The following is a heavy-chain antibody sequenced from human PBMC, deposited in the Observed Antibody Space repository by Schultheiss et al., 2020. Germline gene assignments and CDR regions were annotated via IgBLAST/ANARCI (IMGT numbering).Heavy chain of an antibody. Sequence: SQTLSLTCTVSGGSISSGSYYWGWIRQPPGKGLEWIGSIYYSGSTYYNPSLKSRVTISVDTSKNQFSLKLSSVTAADTAVYYCAYSQVGVAAAGPITHNWFDPWGRGTLVTVSS. CDR1: GGSISSGSYY. V-gene: IGHV4-39*07. D-gene: IGHD6-13*01. J-gene: IGHJ5*02. CDR3: AYSQVGVAAAGPITHNWFDP. CDR2: IYYSGST.